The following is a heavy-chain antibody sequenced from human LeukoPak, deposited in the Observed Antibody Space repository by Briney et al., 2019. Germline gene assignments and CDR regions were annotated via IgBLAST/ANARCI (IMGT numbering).Heavy chain of an antibody. D-gene: IGHD5-24*01. Sequence: GGSLRLSCAASGFPFSNYSMNWVRQAPGRGLEWVSYISSSGSSIYYADSVKGRFTISRDNAKNSLFLQMNSLRAEGTAVYYCASSRDNFDYWSQGTLVTVSS. CDR2: ISSSGSSI. CDR3: ASSRDNFDY. V-gene: IGHV3-48*04. J-gene: IGHJ4*02. CDR1: GFPFSNYS.